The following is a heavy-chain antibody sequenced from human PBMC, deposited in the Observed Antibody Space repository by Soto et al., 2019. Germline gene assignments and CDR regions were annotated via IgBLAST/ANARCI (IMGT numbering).Heavy chain of an antibody. Sequence: EVQLVESGGDLVQPGGFLRLSCATSGFTFSRYWMHWVRQVPGKGLVWVSRINSDGSSISYSDSVKGRFTISRDNAKNTLYLQMNSLRVEDTAVYYCARLPVDTITSLDYWGQVTLVTVSS. CDR3: ARLPVDTITSLDY. V-gene: IGHV3-74*01. J-gene: IGHJ4*02. CDR2: INSDGSSI. CDR1: GFTFSRYW. D-gene: IGHD3-3*01.